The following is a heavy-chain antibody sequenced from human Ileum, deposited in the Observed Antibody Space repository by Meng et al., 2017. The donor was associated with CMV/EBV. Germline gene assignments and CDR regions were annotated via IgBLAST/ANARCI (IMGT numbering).Heavy chain of an antibody. CDR2: IFGSGTGT. CDR1: GFAFRTYA. V-gene: IGHV3-23*05. D-gene: IGHD4-17*01. J-gene: IGHJ3*02. CDR3: AKDPNGDYIGAFDI. Sequence: GESLKISCADSGFAFRTYAMTWVRQAPGKGLEWVSSIFGSGTGTYYADSVKGRFTISRDNSKNTLYLQMSRLRAEDTAVYYCAKDPNGDYIGAFDIWGQGTVVTVSS.